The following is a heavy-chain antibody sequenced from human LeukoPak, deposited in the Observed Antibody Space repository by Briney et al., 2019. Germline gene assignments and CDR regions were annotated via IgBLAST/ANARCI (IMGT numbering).Heavy chain of an antibody. D-gene: IGHD2-2*01. Sequence: NPGGSLRLSCVASGFSFSGCSINWVRQAPGKGLEWVSSISPSRSYIYYADSVKGRFTISRDNAKNSLYLQMNSLRAEDTAVYYCARGRGCSSMSCYPDYWGQGTLVTVSS. CDR1: GFSFSGCS. CDR3: ARGRGCSSMSCYPDY. CDR2: ISPSRSYI. V-gene: IGHV3-21*01. J-gene: IGHJ4*02.